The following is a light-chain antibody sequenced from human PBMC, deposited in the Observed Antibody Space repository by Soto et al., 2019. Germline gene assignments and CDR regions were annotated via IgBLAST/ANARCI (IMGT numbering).Light chain of an antibody. V-gene: IGKV3-11*01. CDR3: QQRSNWPPLT. CDR1: QSVSSY. CDR2: DAS. Sequence: EIVLTQSPATLSLSPGERATLSCRASQSVSSYLAWYQQKPGQAPRLLIYDASNRATGIPARFSGSGSGTDFTLTSSSLEPEDFEVYYCQQRSNWPPLTFGGGTKVEIK. J-gene: IGKJ4*01.